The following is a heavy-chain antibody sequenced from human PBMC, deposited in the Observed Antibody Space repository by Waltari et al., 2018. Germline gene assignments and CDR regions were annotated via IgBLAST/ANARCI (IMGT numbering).Heavy chain of an antibody. CDR2: ISWDGYNT. CDR1: GFTFDPYT. Sequence: EVYLVESGGVVVQPGGSLRLSCAASGFTFDPYTMHWVRQAPGKGPEWVSLISWDGYNTYYADSVKGRFTISRDNSRKSLYLQMNGLRTDDSGLYYCAKDGTSFGSSNSFSFDKWGQGTLLTVSS. CDR3: AKDGTSFGSSNSFSFDK. D-gene: IGHD3-3*01. J-gene: IGHJ4*02. V-gene: IGHV3-43*01.